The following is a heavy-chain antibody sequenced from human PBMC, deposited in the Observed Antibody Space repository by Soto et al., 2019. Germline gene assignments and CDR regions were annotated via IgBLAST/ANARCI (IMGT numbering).Heavy chain of an antibody. J-gene: IGHJ4*02. Sequence: QVQLVQSGAEVKKPGSSVKVSCKASGGTFSSYAISWVRQAPGQGLEWMGGIIPIFGTANYAQKFQGRVTITADKSTSTAYMELSSLRSEDTAVYYCARVQLNQWLVPLEFRPTEFDNWGQGTLVTVSS. D-gene: IGHD6-19*01. V-gene: IGHV1-69*06. CDR2: IIPIFGTA. CDR1: GGTFSSYA. CDR3: ARVQLNQWLVPLEFRPTEFDN.